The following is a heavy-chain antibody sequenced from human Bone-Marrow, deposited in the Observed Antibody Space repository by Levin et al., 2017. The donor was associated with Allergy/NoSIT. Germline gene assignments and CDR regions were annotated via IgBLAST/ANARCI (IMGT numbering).Heavy chain of an antibody. CDR3: ARFSSWFHGMDV. J-gene: IGHJ6*02. V-gene: IGHV4-39*07. D-gene: IGHD2-2*01. Sequence: PSETLSLTCTVSGGSISSTSYHWGWIRQPPGKTLEWIGTIYYTGDTFYKPSLNSRVTISLDTSENQVSLKVTSVTAADTGVYYCARFSSWFHGMDVWGQGTTVTVSS. CDR1: GGSISSTSYH. CDR2: IYYTGDT.